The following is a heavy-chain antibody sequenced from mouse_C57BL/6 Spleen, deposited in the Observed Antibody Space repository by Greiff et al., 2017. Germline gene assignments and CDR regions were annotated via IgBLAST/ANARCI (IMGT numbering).Heavy chain of an antibody. J-gene: IGHJ3*01. V-gene: IGHV1-59*01. D-gene: IGHD2-2*01. CDR1: GYTFTSYW. CDR3: STMVTGAWFAY. CDR2: IDPSDSYT. Sequence: VQLQQPGAELVRPGTSVKLSCKASGYTFTSYWMHWVKQRPGQGLEWIGVIDPSDSYTNYNEKFKGKATMTADKSSSTAYMQLSSLTSEDSAVYFCSTMVTGAWFAYWGQGTLVTVSA.